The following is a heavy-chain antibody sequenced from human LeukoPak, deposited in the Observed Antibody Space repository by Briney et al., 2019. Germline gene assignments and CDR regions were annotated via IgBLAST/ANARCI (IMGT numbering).Heavy chain of an antibody. J-gene: IGHJ4*02. CDR2: IKQDGSEK. CDR1: GFKFSSNW. Sequence: PGGSLRLSCAASGFKFSSNWMSWVRQAPGKGLEWVANIKQDGSEKYYVDSVKGRFTISRDNAKNSLYLQMSSLRAEDTAVYYCAREGPSVTPYYWGQGTLVSVSS. CDR3: AREGPSVTPYY. V-gene: IGHV3-7*01. D-gene: IGHD4-17*01.